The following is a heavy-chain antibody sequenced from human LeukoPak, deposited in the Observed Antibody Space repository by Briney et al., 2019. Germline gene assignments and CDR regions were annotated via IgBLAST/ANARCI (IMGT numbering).Heavy chain of an antibody. V-gene: IGHV3-21*01. CDR2: ISSSNNYI. J-gene: IGHJ4*02. D-gene: IGHD3-10*01. CDR1: GFTFSSYS. CDR3: ARDGEDWMVRGQDY. Sequence: GGSLRLSCAASGFTFSSYSMNWVRQAPGKGLEWVSSISSSNNYIYYADSVKGRFTISRDNAKNSLYLQMNSLRAEDTAVYYCARDGEDWMVRGQDYWGRGTLVTVSS.